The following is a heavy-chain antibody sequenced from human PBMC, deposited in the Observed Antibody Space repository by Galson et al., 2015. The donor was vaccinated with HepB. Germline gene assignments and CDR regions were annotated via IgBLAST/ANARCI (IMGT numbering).Heavy chain of an antibody. D-gene: IGHD2-15*01. Sequence: SVKVSCKASGYTFGDSGIIWVRQAPGQGLEWMGWISPYNANTNYAQKFRGRVTLTTVTSTTTAYMELRNLRSDDTAIYYCARGGSYCIGDACYYYFDYWGQGSLVTVSS. V-gene: IGHV1-18*01. CDR2: ISPYNANT. CDR3: ARGGSYCIGDACYYYFDY. J-gene: IGHJ4*02. CDR1: GYTFGDSG.